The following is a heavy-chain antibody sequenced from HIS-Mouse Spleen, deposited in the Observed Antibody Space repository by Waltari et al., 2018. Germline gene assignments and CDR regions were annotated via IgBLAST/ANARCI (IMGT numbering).Heavy chain of an antibody. CDR1: GLTCSSDS. V-gene: IGHV3-21*01. J-gene: IGHJ3*02. D-gene: IGHD7-27*01. CDR2: ISSSSSYI. Sequence: EVQLVQSGGGLVKPGGSVRLSCAAFGLTCSSDSMNWVRQAQGKGLEWVSSISSSSSYIYYADSVKGRFTISRDNAKNSLYLQMNSLRAEDTAVYYCARRLLTGDAFDIWGQGTMVTVSS. CDR3: ARRLLTGDAFDI.